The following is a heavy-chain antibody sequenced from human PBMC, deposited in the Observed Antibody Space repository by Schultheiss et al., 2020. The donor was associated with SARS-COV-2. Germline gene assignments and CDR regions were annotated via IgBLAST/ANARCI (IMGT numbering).Heavy chain of an antibody. CDR3: AGGWDGSGSQGLDF. CDR1: GFTVSSNY. Sequence: GGSLRLSCAASGFTVSSNYMSWVRQAPGKGLEWVSVIYSGGSTYYADSVKGRFTISRDNSKNTLYLQMNSLRAEDTAVYYCAGGWDGSGSQGLDFWGQGTLVTVSS. J-gene: IGHJ4*02. CDR2: IYSGGST. D-gene: IGHD3-10*01. V-gene: IGHV3-53*01.